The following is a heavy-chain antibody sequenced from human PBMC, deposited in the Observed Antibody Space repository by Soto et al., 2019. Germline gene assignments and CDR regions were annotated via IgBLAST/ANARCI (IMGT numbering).Heavy chain of an antibody. CDR1: GGTFSSYA. Sequence: ASVKVSCKASGGTFSSYATSWVRQAPGQGLEWMGGINPNSGGTNYAQKFQGWVTMTRDTSISTAYMELRSLRSDDTAVYYCARVSTYYDILTGYLPFDYWGQGTLVTVSS. J-gene: IGHJ4*02. V-gene: IGHV1-2*04. CDR2: INPNSGGT. D-gene: IGHD3-9*01. CDR3: ARVSTYYDILTGYLPFDY.